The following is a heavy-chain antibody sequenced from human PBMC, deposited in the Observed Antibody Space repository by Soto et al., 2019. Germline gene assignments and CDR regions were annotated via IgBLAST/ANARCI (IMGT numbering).Heavy chain of an antibody. CDR3: AKDLGYSYGYGPVDY. V-gene: IGHV3-23*01. CDR2: ISGSGGST. D-gene: IGHD5-18*01. CDR1: GFTFSSYA. Sequence: EVQLLESGGGLVQPGGSLRLSCAASGFTFSSYAMSWVRQAPGKGLEWVSAISGSGGSTYYADSVKGRFTISRDNSKNTLYLQMNSLRAEDTAVHYCAKDLGYSYGYGPVDYWGQGTLVTVSS. J-gene: IGHJ4*02.